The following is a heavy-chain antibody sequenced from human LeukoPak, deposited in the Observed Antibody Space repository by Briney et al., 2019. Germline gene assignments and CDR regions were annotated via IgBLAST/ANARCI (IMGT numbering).Heavy chain of an antibody. CDR2: IYPADSDT. Sequence: GESLKISCKGSGYSFTYYWIGWVRQMPGKGLEWMGIIYPADSDTRYSPSFQGQVTISADKSTSTAYLQWSSLKASDTAMYYCARQDGRALYYFDYWGQGTLATVSS. V-gene: IGHV5-51*01. D-gene: IGHD5-24*01. CDR3: ARQDGRALYYFDY. J-gene: IGHJ4*02. CDR1: GYSFTYYW.